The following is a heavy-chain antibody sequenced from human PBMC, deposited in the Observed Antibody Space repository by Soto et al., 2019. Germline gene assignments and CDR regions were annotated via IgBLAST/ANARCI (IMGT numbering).Heavy chain of an antibody. Sequence: QVQLVESGGGVVQPGRSLRLSCAASGFTFSSYGMHWVRQAPGKGLEWVAVISYDGSNKYYADSVKGRVTISRDNSKNTLYLQMNSLRAEDTAVYYCAKDGFWQGLYYFDFWGQGTLVTVSS. D-gene: IGHD3-3*01. V-gene: IGHV3-30*18. CDR1: GFTFSSYG. CDR3: AKDGFWQGLYYFDF. CDR2: ISYDGSNK. J-gene: IGHJ4*02.